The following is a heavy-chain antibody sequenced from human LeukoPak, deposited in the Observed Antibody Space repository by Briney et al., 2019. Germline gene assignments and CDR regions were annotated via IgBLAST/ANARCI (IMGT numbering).Heavy chain of an antibody. CDR3: ARAGWEPPDYYYYYMDV. Sequence: GGSLRLSCAASGFTFSTYAMSWVRQAPGKGLEWVAVISYDGSNKYYADSVKGRFTISRDNSKNTLYLQMNSLRAEDTAVYYCARAGWEPPDYYYYYMDVWGKGTTVTVSS. CDR1: GFTFSTYA. J-gene: IGHJ6*03. D-gene: IGHD1-26*01. V-gene: IGHV3-30*01. CDR2: ISYDGSNK.